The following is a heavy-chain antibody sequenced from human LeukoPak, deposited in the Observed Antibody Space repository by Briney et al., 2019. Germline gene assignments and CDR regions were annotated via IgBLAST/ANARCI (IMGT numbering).Heavy chain of an antibody. CDR1: GFTFSSYA. Sequence: GGSLRLSRAASGFTFSSYAMSWVRQAPGKGLEWVSAISSSGGSTYYADSMKGRFTISRDNSKNTLFLQMNSLRAEDTAVYYCAKNSVRSGYYYAYWGQGTLVTVSS. CDR3: AKNSVRSGYYYAY. CDR2: ISSSGGST. D-gene: IGHD3-22*01. J-gene: IGHJ4*02. V-gene: IGHV3-23*01.